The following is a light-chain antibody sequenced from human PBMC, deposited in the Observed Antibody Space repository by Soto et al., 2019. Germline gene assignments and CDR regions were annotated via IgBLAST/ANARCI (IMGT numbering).Light chain of an antibody. CDR3: QQYYSYPYT. CDR1: QTIGGW. J-gene: IGKJ2*01. CDR2: AAS. Sequence: DIQMTQSPSTLSASVGDRVTITCRASQTIGGWVAWFQKKPGRAPKLLIFAASALETGVPSRFSGDGSVTEFTLSITSLQPDYFATSYCQQYYSYPYTFGQGTKVE. V-gene: IGKV1-5*03.